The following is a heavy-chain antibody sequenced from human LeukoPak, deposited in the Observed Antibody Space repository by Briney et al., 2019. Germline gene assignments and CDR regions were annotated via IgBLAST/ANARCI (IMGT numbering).Heavy chain of an antibody. V-gene: IGHV3-30-3*01. CDR1: GFTFSSYA. Sequence: GGSLRLSCAASGFTFSSYAMHWVRQAPGKGLEWVAVISYDGSNKYYADSVKGRFTTSRDNSKNTLYLQMNSLRAEDTAVYYCARLGSSGYLDYWGQGTLVTVSS. D-gene: IGHD3-22*01. J-gene: IGHJ4*02. CDR3: ARLGSSGYLDY. CDR2: ISYDGSNK.